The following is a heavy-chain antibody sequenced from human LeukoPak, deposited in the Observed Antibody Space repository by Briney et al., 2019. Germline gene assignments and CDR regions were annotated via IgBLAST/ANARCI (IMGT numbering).Heavy chain of an antibody. J-gene: IGHJ6*03. CDR2: FDPEDGET. CDR3: ARMTIFYPPNSYYYYYYMDV. V-gene: IGHV1-24*01. Sequence: ASVKVSCKVSVYTLTELSMHWVRQAPGKGLAWMGGFDPEDGETIYAQKFQGRVTMTEDTSTDTAYMELSSLRSEDTAVYYCARMTIFYPPNSYYYYYYMDVWGKGTTVTISS. CDR1: VYTLTELS. D-gene: IGHD3-9*01.